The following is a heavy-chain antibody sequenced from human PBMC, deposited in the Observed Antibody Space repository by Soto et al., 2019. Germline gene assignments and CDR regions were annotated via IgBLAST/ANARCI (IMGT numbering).Heavy chain of an antibody. CDR2: MSYDGTNK. V-gene: IGHV3-30-3*01. CDR3: ASGYYDSSAYHSGAMFY. CDR1: GFTFSSYA. Sequence: QVQLVESGGGVVQPGTSLRLSCAASGFTFSSYAMHWVRQAPGKGLEWVAVMSYDGTNKYYADSVKGRFTISRDNSKNTLYLQMNSLRVEDTAVYYCASGYYDSSAYHSGAMFYWGQGTLVTVSS. D-gene: IGHD3-22*01. J-gene: IGHJ4*02.